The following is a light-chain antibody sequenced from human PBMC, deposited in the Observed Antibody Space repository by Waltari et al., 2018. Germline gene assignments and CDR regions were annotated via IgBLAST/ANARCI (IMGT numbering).Light chain of an antibody. CDR3: QNHERLPAT. CDR1: QSVSKY. CDR2: AAS. V-gene: IGKV3-20*01. J-gene: IGKJ1*01. Sequence: EVVLTQSPGTLSLSPGERATLSCRASQSVSKYLAWYQQRPGQAPRLLIYAASTRDTDVPDRFSGSGFGTDFSLTISRLEPEDFAVYYCQNHERLPATFGQGTKVEIK.